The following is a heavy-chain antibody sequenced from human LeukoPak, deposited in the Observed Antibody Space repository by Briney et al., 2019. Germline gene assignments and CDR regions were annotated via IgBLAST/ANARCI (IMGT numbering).Heavy chain of an antibody. CDR3: ARSRRDNYYYYYGMDV. CDR1: GFTFSSYE. D-gene: IGHD5-24*01. Sequence: PGGSLRLSCAASGFTFSSYEMTWVRQAPGKGLEWVSNISSSDTTIHYAASVKGRFTISRDSARNSLYLQMNSLRAEDTAVYYCARSRRDNYYYYYGMDVWGQGTTVTVSS. V-gene: IGHV3-48*03. CDR2: ISSSDTTI. J-gene: IGHJ6*02.